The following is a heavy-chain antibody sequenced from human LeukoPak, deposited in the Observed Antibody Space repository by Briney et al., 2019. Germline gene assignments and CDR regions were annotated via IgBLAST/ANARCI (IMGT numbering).Heavy chain of an antibody. Sequence: SETLSLTCSVSGYSFTSGHYWGWIRQPPGKGLVWIANIYHTGSAHYNPSLKSRVTISVDTSKNQFSLKLSSVTAADTAVYYCARYCTSTTCILRGFDYWGQGTLVTVSS. CDR2: IYHTGSA. J-gene: IGHJ4*02. CDR1: GYSFTSGHY. D-gene: IGHD2-2*01. CDR3: ARYCTSTTCILRGFDY. V-gene: IGHV4-38-2*01.